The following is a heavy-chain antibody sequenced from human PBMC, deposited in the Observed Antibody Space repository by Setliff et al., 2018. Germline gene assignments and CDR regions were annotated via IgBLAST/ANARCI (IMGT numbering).Heavy chain of an antibody. CDR2: IYTSWST. Sequence: PSEILSLTCSVSGDSISSRRSYWGWFRQPAGKGLEWIGQIYTSWSTNYNPSLKSRVTISLDTSKNQFSLSLSSVTAADTATYYCARSIAEAGSTPEYFQYWGQGTLVTVSS. D-gene: IGHD6-19*01. CDR3: ARSIAEAGSTPEYFQY. CDR1: GDSISSRRSY. V-gene: IGHV4-61*09. J-gene: IGHJ1*01.